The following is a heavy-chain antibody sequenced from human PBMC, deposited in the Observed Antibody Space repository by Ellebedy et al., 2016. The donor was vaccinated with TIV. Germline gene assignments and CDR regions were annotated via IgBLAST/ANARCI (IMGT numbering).Heavy chain of an antibody. CDR3: ARDSIVVVPTASSGYYYGMDV. Sequence: SVNVSCXASGGTFSSYAISWVRQAPGQGLEWMGGIIPIFGTANYAQKFQGRVTITADESTSTAYMELSSLRSEDTAVYYCARDSIVVVPTASSGYYYGMDVWGQGTTVTVSS. V-gene: IGHV1-69*13. D-gene: IGHD2-2*01. CDR2: IIPIFGTA. J-gene: IGHJ6*02. CDR1: GGTFSSYA.